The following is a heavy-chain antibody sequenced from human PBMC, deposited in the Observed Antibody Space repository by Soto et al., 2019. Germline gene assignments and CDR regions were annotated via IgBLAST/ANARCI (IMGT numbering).Heavy chain of an antibody. Sequence: GGSQRLSYAASGFSFRSDWVHWFRQAPGKGLVWVSRIDSGGRTTTYADSVKGRFTISRDNTKNTLYLQMNGLRAEDTALYYCARWFTYGNFDYFDYWGQGAQVTVSS. J-gene: IGHJ4*02. CDR1: GFSFRSDW. V-gene: IGHV3-74*01. D-gene: IGHD3-10*01. CDR2: IDSGGRTT. CDR3: ARWFTYGNFDYFDY.